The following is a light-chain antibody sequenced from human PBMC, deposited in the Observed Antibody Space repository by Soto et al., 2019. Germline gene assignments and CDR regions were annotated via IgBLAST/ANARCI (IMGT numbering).Light chain of an antibody. CDR1: SSDVGGYNY. V-gene: IGLV2-8*01. CDR2: EVT. CDR3: SSYAGSNFYVV. Sequence: QSALTQPPSASESPGQSVTISCTGTSSDVGGYNYVSWYQQHPGKAPKLMIYEVTKRPSGVPDRFSGSKSGNTASLTVSGLQADDEADYYCSSYAGSNFYVVFGGGTKLTVL. J-gene: IGLJ2*01.